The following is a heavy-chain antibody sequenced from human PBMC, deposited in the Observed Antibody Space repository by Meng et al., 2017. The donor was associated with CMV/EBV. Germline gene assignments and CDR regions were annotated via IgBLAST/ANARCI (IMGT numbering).Heavy chain of an antibody. J-gene: IGHJ4*02. Sequence: LQLEESGPGLVTPSETLLSTCTGSGGSISGRSYYWGWIRQPPGKGLEWIGSIYYSGSTYYNPSLKSRVTISVDTSKNQFSLKLSSVTAADTAVYYCARGGIAAAGLHWGQGTLVTVSS. V-gene: IGHV4-39*07. CDR3: ARGGIAAAGLH. D-gene: IGHD6-13*01. CDR2: IYYSGST. CDR1: GGSISGRSYY.